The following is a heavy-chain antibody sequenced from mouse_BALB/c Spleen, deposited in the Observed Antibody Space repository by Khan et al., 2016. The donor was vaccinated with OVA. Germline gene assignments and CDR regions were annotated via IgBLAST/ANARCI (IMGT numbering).Heavy chain of an antibody. J-gene: IGHJ4*01. CDR2: INSGGST. V-gene: IGHV5-6-5*01. CDR3: TRLVDY. Sequence: EVQLVESGGGLVKPGGSLKLSCAASGFTFSSYAVPWIRQTPEKRLEWVASINSGGSTYYSDSVKGRFTISRDDARNILNLQMSSLRSEDTAMYYCTRLVDYWGQGTSVTVSS. CDR1: GFTFSSYA.